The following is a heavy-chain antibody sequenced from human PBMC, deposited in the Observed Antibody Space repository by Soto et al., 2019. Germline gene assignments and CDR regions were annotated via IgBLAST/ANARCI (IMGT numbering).Heavy chain of an antibody. CDR3: AKEEIATFDY. Sequence: QVPLVESGGGVVQPGRSLRLSCAASGFTFSTYAMHWVRQAPGKGLEWVAVISYDGSNKYYADSVKGRFTISRDNSKNTLYLQMNSLRAEDTAVYYCAKEEIATFDYWGQGTLVTVSS. CDR2: ISYDGSNK. V-gene: IGHV3-30*18. J-gene: IGHJ4*02. CDR1: GFTFSTYA.